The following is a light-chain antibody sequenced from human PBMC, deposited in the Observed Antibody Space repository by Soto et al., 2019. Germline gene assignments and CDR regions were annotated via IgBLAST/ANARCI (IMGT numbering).Light chain of an antibody. CDR1: SSDVGGYNY. V-gene: IGLV2-14*01. Sequence: QSALTQPASVSGSPGQSITISCTGTSSDVGGYNYVSWYQQHPGKVPKLIIYEANNRPSGVSYRFSGSKSGNTASLTISGLQAEDEADYYCSSYTGISTQVFGGGTKLTVL. CDR2: EAN. CDR3: SSYTGISTQV. J-gene: IGLJ3*02.